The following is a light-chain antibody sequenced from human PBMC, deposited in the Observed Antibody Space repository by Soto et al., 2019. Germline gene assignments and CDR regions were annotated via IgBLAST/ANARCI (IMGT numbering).Light chain of an antibody. V-gene: IGKV1-27*01. J-gene: IGKJ1*01. CDR3: QKYDTAPQT. CDR2: AAS. CDR1: QGIIDY. Sequence: DIQMTQSPSSLSASVGDTVTITCRASQGIIDYLAWFQQRPGQAPKLLIYAASTLHTGVPSRFSGSGAGGSGAGTEFTLTISSRQPEDVGTYYCQKYDTAPQTFGPGTSVEIK.